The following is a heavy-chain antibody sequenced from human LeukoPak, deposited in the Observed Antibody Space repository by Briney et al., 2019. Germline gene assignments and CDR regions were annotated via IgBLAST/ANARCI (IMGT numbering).Heavy chain of an antibody. CDR3: ARWAVADPRMDV. CDR2: MNPNSGNT. J-gene: IGHJ6*03. CDR1: GYTFTSYD. V-gene: IGHV1-8*01. D-gene: IGHD6-19*01. Sequence: ASVKVFCKASGYTFTSYDINWVRQATGQGLEWMGWMNPNSGNTGYAQKFQGRVTMTRDTSISTAYMELSRLRSDDTAVYYCARWAVADPRMDVWGKGTTVTVSS.